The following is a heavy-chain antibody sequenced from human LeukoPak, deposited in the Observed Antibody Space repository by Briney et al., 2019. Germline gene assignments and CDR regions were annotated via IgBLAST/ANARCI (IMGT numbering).Heavy chain of an antibody. CDR3: ARGLVDSSGYYYPNWFDP. D-gene: IGHD3-22*01. CDR2: IYYSGST. V-gene: IGHV4-59*01. CDR1: GGSISSYY. Sequence: SETLSLTCTVSGGSISSYYWSWIRQPPGKGLEWIGYIYYSGSTNYNPSLKSRVTISVDTSKNQFSLKPSSVTAADTAVYYCARGLVDSSGYYYPNWFDPWGQGTLVTVSS. J-gene: IGHJ5*02.